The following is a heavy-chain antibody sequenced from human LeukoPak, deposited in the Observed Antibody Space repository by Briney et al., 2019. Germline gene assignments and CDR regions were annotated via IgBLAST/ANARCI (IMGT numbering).Heavy chain of an antibody. V-gene: IGHV3-11*01. Sequence: GGSLRLSCAASGFTFSDYYMGWIRQAPGKGLEWVSYSSSSGSTIYYADSVKGRFTISRDNAKNSLYLQMNSLRAEDTAVYYCAREGAAAVVPAAYFDYWGQGTLVTVSS. J-gene: IGHJ4*02. CDR2: SSSSGSTI. CDR1: GFTFSDYY. D-gene: IGHD2-2*01. CDR3: AREGAAAVVPAAYFDY.